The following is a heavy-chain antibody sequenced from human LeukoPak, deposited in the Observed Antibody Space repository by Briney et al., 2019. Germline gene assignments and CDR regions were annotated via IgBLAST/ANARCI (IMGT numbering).Heavy chain of an antibody. CDR3: AKDMTRLRLGELSLYFGDYDH. V-gene: IGHV3-43*02. CDR2: ISGDGGST. CDR1: GFTFDDYA. D-gene: IGHD3-16*02. J-gene: IGHJ4*02. Sequence: GGSLRLSCAASGFTFDDYAMHWVRQVPGKGLEWVSLISGDGGSTYYADSVKGRFTISRDNSKNCLYLQMNSLRTEDTALYYCAKDMTRLRLGELSLYFGDYDHWGQGTLVTVSS.